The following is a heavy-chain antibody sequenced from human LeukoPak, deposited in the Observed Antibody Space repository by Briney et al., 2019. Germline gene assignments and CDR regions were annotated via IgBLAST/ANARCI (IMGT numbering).Heavy chain of an antibody. D-gene: IGHD5-18*01. CDR2: ISSSSNTI. J-gene: IGHJ4*02. CDR1: GFTFSSYS. CDR3: VTDTSMGGLFDY. Sequence: QSGGPLRLSCAASGFTFSSYSMNWVRQAPGKGLVWVSYISSSSNTIYYADSVKGRFTISRDKAKNSLYLQMNSLRDEDTALYYCVTDTSMGGLFDYWGQGTLVTVSS. V-gene: IGHV3-48*02.